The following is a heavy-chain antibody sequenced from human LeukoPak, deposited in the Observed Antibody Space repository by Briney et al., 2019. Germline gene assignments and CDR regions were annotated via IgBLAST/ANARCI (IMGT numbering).Heavy chain of an antibody. D-gene: IGHD4-17*01. Sequence: GGSLRLSCAESGFTFSSYGMHWVRQAPGKGLEGVAVIWYDGSNKYYADSVKGRFTISRDNSKNTLYLQMNSLRAEDTAVYYCARPMTTRYYYYGMDVWGQGTTVTVPS. V-gene: IGHV3-33*01. CDR1: GFTFSSYG. J-gene: IGHJ6*02. CDR3: ARPMTTRYYYYGMDV. CDR2: IWYDGSNK.